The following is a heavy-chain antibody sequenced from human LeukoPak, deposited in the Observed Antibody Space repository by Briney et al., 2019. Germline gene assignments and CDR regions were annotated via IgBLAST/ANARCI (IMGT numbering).Heavy chain of an antibody. Sequence: KPSETLSLTCTVSGGSISSSNYYWGRIRQPPGKGLEWIGSIYYSGNTYYNPSLESRVTVSVDTAKKQFSLMLSAVTAADTAVYYCARQEVAGIHYFDYWGQGTPVTVSS. CDR3: ARQEVAGIHYFDY. CDR2: IYYSGNT. D-gene: IGHD6-19*01. V-gene: IGHV4-39*01. CDR1: GGSISSSNYY. J-gene: IGHJ4*02.